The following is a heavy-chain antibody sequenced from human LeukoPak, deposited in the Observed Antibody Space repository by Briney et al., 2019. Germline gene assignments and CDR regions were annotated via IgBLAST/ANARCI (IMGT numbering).Heavy chain of an antibody. D-gene: IGHD2-15*01. CDR1: GLTFSKAW. CDR3: TTDAYCSGDGCAGIDN. Sequence: GGSLRLSCAASGLTFSKAWMSWVRQAPGKGLEWVGRIKSKTDGGTTDYAAPVKGRFTISRDDTKNTVYLQMNSLKTEDAALYYCTTDAYCSGDGCAGIDNWGQGTLVTVSS. J-gene: IGHJ4*02. CDR2: IKSKTDGGTT. V-gene: IGHV3-15*01.